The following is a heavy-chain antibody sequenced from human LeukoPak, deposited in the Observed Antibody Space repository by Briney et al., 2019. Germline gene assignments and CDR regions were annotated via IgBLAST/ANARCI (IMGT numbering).Heavy chain of an antibody. CDR2: ISYDGSNK. V-gene: IGHV3-30-3*01. CDR1: GFTFSSYA. D-gene: IGHD6-19*01. J-gene: IGHJ5*02. CDR3: ARDLSAGWFDP. Sequence: GGYLRLSCAASGFTFSSYAMSWVRQAPGKGLEWVAVISYDGSNKYYADSVKGRFTLSRDNSKTTLYLQMTSLRAEDTAVYYCARDLSAGWFDPWGQGTLVTVSS.